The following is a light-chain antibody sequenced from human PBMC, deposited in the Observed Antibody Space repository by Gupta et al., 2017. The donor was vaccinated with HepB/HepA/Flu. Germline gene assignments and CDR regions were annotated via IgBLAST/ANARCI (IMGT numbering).Light chain of an antibody. Sequence: DVVLTQSPLSLPVTLGQPASISCRSSQSLVFSDRNTFLHWFQQRPGQSPRRLLYQVSKRDSGVAERFSGSGSGTDFTLRISRVEAEDVAIYYCVQGTHWPTFGGGTKVEIK. V-gene: IGKV2-30*01. CDR3: VQGTHWPT. CDR1: QSLVFSDRNTF. J-gene: IGKJ4*01. CDR2: QVS.